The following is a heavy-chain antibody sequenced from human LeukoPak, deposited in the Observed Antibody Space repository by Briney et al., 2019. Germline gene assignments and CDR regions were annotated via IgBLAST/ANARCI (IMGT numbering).Heavy chain of an antibody. Sequence: GGSLRLSCAASGFTFSNYGMHWVRQAPGKGLEWVAFIRSDGINKYHADSVKGRFTISRDNSKNTLYLQMNSLRAEDTAVYYCAKLGKTENHYGSGRFSYYYYMDVWGKGTTVIISS. CDR2: IRSDGINK. J-gene: IGHJ6*03. V-gene: IGHV3-30*02. CDR1: GFTFSNYG. D-gene: IGHD3-10*01. CDR3: AKLGKTENHYGSGRFSYYYYMDV.